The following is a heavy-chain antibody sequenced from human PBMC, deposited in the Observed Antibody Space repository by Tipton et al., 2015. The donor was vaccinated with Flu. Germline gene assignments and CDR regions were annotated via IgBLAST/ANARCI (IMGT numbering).Heavy chain of an antibody. CDR2: IYNTGNT. CDR1: GGSMSSYY. V-gene: IGHV4-4*07. CDR3: AREPPTSFWSGGYYSFDS. Sequence: TLSLTCTVSGGSMSSYYWSWVRQSAGKGLEWIGRIYNTGNTSYNPSLKSRVTLSVDTSKNQFSLELRSVTAADTAVYYCAREPPTSFWSGGYYSFDSWGQGRLVTVSS. J-gene: IGHJ4*02. D-gene: IGHD3-3*01.